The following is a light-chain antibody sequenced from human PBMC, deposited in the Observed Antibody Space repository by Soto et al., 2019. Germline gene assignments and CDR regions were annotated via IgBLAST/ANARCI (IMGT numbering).Light chain of an antibody. V-gene: IGLV4-69*01. CDR2: VNSDGSH. CDR1: SGHSSYA. Sequence: QLVLTQSPSASASLGASVKLTCTLSSGHSSYAIAWHQQQPEKGPRYLMKVNSDGSHSKGDGIPDRFSGSSSGAERYLTISSLQSEDEAYYYCQTWGTGIHWVFGGGTKLTVL. CDR3: QTWGTGIHWV. J-gene: IGLJ3*02.